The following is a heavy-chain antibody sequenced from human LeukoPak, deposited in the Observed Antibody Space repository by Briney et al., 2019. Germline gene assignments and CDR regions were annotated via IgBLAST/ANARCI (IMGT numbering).Heavy chain of an antibody. V-gene: IGHV4-59*11. CDR1: GGSISSHY. J-gene: IGHJ2*01. CDR2: IYYSGST. CDR3: ARAIIAVTWYFDL. D-gene: IGHD6-19*01. Sequence: PSETLSLTCTVSGGSISSHYWSWIRQPPGKGLEWIGYIYYSGSTNYNPTLKSRVTISVDTSKNQFSLKLSSVTAADTAVYYCARAIIAVTWYFDLWGRGTLVTVSS.